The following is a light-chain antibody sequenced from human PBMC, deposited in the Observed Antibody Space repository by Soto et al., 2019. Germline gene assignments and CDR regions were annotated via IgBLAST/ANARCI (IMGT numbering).Light chain of an antibody. CDR1: SSDVGGYDF. Sequence: QSVLTQPASVSGSPGQSITISCTGTSSDVGGYDFVSWYQQHPGKAPKLMIYEVSYRPSGVSNRFSGSKSGNTASLTISGLQAEDEAAYYCSSYTSSSTLVFGGGTKVTVL. V-gene: IGLV2-14*01. CDR2: EVS. CDR3: SSYTSSSTLV. J-gene: IGLJ3*02.